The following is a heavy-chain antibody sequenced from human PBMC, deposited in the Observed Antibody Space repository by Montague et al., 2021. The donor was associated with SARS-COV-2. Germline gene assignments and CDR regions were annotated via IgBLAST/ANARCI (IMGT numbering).Heavy chain of an antibody. D-gene: IGHD5-18*01. CDR3: ARDRPWIQLWSYYYYGMDV. Sequence: SLRLSCAAPGFTFSSYEMNWVRQAPGKGLEWVSYISSSGSTIYYADSVKGRFTISRDNAKNSLYLQMNSLRAEDTAVYYCARDRPWIQLWSYYYYGMDVWGQGTTVTVSS. J-gene: IGHJ6*02. CDR1: GFTFSSYE. V-gene: IGHV3-48*03. CDR2: ISSSGSTI.